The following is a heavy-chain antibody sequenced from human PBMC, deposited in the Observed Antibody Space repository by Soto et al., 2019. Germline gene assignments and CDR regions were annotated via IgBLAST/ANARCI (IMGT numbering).Heavy chain of an antibody. CDR2: IFYSGST. CDR3: ARVGSSGWPPDY. J-gene: IGHJ4*02. Sequence: SETLSLPCSFSGGSISGHYWTWIRQSPGKGLEWIGYIFYSGSTNYNPSLKSRVTISVDTSKNQFSLKMSSVTAADTAVYYCARVGSSGWPPDYWGRGTLVTVYS. D-gene: IGHD6-25*01. V-gene: IGHV4-59*11. CDR1: GGSISGHY.